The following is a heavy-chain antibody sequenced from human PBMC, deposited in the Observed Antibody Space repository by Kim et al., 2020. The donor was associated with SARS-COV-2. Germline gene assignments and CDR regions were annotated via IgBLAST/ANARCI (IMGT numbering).Heavy chain of an antibody. V-gene: IGHV3-23*01. D-gene: IGHD2-15*01. CDR3: AKYLVVTPPNY. J-gene: IGHJ4*02. CDR2: T. Sequence: TYYAGSVKGRFTISRDNSKNTLYLQMSSLRDEDTAVYYCAKYLVVTPPNYWGQGTLVTFSS.